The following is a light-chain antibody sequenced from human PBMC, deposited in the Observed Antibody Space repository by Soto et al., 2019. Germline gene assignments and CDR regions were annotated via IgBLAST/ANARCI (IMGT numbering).Light chain of an antibody. J-gene: IGLJ1*01. CDR2: DVS. V-gene: IGLV2-14*01. CDR1: SSDVGGYNY. Sequence: QSVLTQPASVSGSPGQSITISCTGTSSDVGGYNYDSWYQQHPGKAPKLMIYDVSNRPSGVSNRFSGSKSGNTASLTISGLQAEDEADYYCSSYTSSSTHYVFGTGTKLTVL. CDR3: SSYTSSSTHYV.